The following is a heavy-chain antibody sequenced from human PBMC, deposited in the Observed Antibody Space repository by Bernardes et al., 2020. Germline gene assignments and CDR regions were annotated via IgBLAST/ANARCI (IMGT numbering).Heavy chain of an antibody. CDR3: ARDNYYYGMDV. CDR1: GFTFSSYD. Sequence: SLRLSCAASGFTFSSYDMHWVRQATGKGLEWVSAIGTAGDTYYPGSVKGRFTISRENAKNSLYLQMNSLRAEDTAVYYCARDNYYYGMDVWGQGTTVTVSS. J-gene: IGHJ6*02. V-gene: IGHV3-13*01. CDR2: IGTAGDT.